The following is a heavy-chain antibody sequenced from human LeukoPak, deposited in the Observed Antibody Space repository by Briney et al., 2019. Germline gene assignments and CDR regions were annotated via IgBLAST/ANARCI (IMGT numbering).Heavy chain of an antibody. CDR3: ASPGPSSWYAFEV. Sequence: GGSLRLSCAASGFIFSNYFMNWVRQAPGKGLEWVSSISSSSSYIYYADSVKGRFTISRDNAKNSLYLQMNGLRAEDTAVYYCASPGPSSWYAFEVWGRGTMVTVSS. V-gene: IGHV3-21*01. CDR1: GFIFSNYF. D-gene: IGHD6-13*01. CDR2: ISSSSSYI. J-gene: IGHJ3*01.